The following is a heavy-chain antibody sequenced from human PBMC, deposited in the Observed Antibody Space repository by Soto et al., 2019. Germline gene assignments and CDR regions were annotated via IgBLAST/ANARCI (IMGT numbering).Heavy chain of an antibody. D-gene: IGHD1-1*01. J-gene: IGHJ2*01. CDR1: GFTFSSYA. CDR2: ISGSGGST. V-gene: IGHV3-23*01. Sequence: GGSLRLSCAASGFTFSSYAMSWVRQAPGKGLEWVSAISGSGGSTYYADSVKGRFTISRDNSKNTLYLQMNSLRAEDTAVYYCAKRSLVKVATTHWNYWYFDLWGRGTLVTVSS. CDR3: AKRSLVKVATTHWNYWYFDL.